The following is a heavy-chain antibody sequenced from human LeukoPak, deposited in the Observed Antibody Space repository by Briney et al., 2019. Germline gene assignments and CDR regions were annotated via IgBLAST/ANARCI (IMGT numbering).Heavy chain of an antibody. CDR1: GGSISSYY. CDR2: IFYSGST. Sequence: SETLSLTCTVSGGSISSYYCSWIRQPPGKGLEWIGYIFYSGSTNYNPSLKSRVTISVDTSKNQFSLTLSSVTAADTAVYYCARSGWPLGNFDYWGQGTLVTVSS. V-gene: IGHV4-59*01. D-gene: IGHD6-19*01. J-gene: IGHJ4*02. CDR3: ARSGWPLGNFDY.